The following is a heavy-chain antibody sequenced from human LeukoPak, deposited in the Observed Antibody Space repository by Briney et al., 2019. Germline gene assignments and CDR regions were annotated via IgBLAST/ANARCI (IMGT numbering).Heavy chain of an antibody. Sequence: GGSLRLSCVSSGFTFSNYWMKWVRQAPGKGLEWVASINEDGSGKFSVGSVKDRITISRDNTRNSLELQINSLTVEDTAIYYCARDDGDVWGTGTTVTVSS. V-gene: IGHV3-7*01. CDR3: ARDDGDV. CDR2: INEDGSGK. J-gene: IGHJ6*04. CDR1: GFTFSNYW.